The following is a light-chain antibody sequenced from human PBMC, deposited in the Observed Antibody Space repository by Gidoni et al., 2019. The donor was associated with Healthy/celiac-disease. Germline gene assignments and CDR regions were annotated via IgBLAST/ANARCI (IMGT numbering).Light chain of an antibody. CDR1: QSVSSSY. CDR2: GAS. J-gene: IGKJ1*01. V-gene: IGKV3-20*01. CDR3: QQYGSSSWT. Sequence: ILLTHSPGTLSLSPGERATLSCRASQSVSSSYLAWYQQKPGQAPSLLIYGASSRATGIPDRFSGSGSGTDFNLTISRLEPEDLAVYYCQQYGSSSWTFGQGTKVEIK.